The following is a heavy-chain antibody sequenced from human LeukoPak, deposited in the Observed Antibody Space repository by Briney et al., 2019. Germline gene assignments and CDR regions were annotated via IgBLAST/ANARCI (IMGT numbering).Heavy chain of an antibody. CDR2: ISSSSSYI. Sequence: PSGTLSLTCAVSGDSISSSYWWSWVRQPPGKGLEWVSSISSSSSYIYYADSVKGRFTISRDNAKNSLYLQMNSLRAEDTAVYYCARFALSSWGKYYFDYWGQGTLVTVSS. J-gene: IGHJ4*02. CDR1: GDSISSSYW. D-gene: IGHD6-13*01. V-gene: IGHV3-21*01. CDR3: ARFALSSWGKYYFDY.